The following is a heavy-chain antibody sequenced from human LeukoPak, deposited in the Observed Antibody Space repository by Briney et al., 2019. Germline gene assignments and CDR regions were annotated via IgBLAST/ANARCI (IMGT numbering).Heavy chain of an antibody. CDR2: VRDKGNNYAT. J-gene: IGHJ4*02. CDR3: ARQAVGTGTTDY. D-gene: IGHD1-7*01. V-gene: IGHV3-73*01. Sequence: GGSLRLSCAAAGFTFSNSSIRWVRQASGKGLEWVGRVRDKGNNYATGYAESVQRRFIVSRDDSKNTAYLQMNSLKTEDTAVYYCARQAVGTGTTDYWGQGTQVTVSS. CDR1: GFTFSNSS.